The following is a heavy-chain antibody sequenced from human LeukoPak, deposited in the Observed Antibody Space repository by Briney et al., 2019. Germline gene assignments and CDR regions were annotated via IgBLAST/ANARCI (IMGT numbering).Heavy chain of an antibody. CDR3: ARARKSDIVVVPAASYYFDY. J-gene: IGHJ4*02. CDR2: ISSSGSTI. Sequence: PGGSLRLSCAASGFTFSSYEMNWVRQAPGKGLEWVSYISSSGSTIYYADSVKGRFTISRDNAKNSLYLQMNSLRAEDTAVYYCARARKSDIVVVPAASYYFDYWGQGTLVTVSS. D-gene: IGHD2-2*01. V-gene: IGHV3-48*03. CDR1: GFTFSSYE.